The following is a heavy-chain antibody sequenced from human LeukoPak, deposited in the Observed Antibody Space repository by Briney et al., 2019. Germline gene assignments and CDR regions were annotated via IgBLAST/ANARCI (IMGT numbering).Heavy chain of an antibody. J-gene: IGHJ4*02. CDR2: ISGSGGST. V-gene: IGHV3-23*01. Sequence: GGSLRLSCAASGFTFSSYAISWVRQAPGKGLGWVSAISGSGGSTYYADSVKSRFTISRDNSKNTLYLQMNSLRAEDTAVYYCAKASRGSSGYDSNWGQGTLVTVSP. CDR1: GFTFSSYA. CDR3: AKASRGSSGYDSN. D-gene: IGHD5-12*01.